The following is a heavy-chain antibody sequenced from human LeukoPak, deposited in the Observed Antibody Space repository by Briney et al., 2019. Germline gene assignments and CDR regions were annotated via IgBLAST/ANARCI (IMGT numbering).Heavy chain of an antibody. CDR1: GGSISSSSYY. D-gene: IGHD3-9*01. CDR2: IYYSGST. CDR3: ARHFGGYFDRLLQTLGNWFDP. V-gene: IGHV4-39*01. Sequence: SETLSLTCTVSGGSISSSSYYWGWIRQPPGKGLEWIGSIYYSGSTYYNPSLKSRVTISVDTSKNQFSLKLSSVTAADTAVYYCARHFGGYFDRLLQTLGNWFDPWGQGTLVTVSS. J-gene: IGHJ5*02.